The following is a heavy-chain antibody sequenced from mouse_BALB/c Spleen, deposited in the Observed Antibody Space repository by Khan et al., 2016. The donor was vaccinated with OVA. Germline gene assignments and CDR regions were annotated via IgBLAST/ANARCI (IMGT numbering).Heavy chain of an antibody. J-gene: IGHJ4*01. Sequence: QIQLVQSGPDLKKPGETVKISCKASGYTFTNYGINWVKQAPGKDLKWMGWIYTYTGEPTYADDFKGRFAFSLATSASTAYLQINNLKHEDAATYFCARGGRRAMDYWGQGTSVTVSS. D-gene: IGHD3-3*01. CDR2: IYTYTGEP. CDR1: GYTFTNYG. V-gene: IGHV9-3-1*01. CDR3: ARGGRRAMDY.